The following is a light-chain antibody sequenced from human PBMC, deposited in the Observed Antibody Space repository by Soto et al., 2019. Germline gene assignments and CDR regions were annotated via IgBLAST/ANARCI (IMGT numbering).Light chain of an antibody. V-gene: IGKV3-15*01. CDR1: QSVGNN. CDR3: QQYNKWPPWT. Sequence: EAMMKLSAATVSVSPWDRATLSCLASQSVGNNLAWYRQKPGQAPRLLIYGASTRATGIPARFSGSGSGTEFTLTISSLQSEDFAVYYCQQYNKWPPWTVGQGTKVDIK. J-gene: IGKJ1*01. CDR2: GAS.